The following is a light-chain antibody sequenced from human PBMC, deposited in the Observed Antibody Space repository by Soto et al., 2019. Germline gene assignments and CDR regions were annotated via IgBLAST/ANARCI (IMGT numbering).Light chain of an antibody. CDR1: HHISRW. Sequence: EIQMTQSPSTLSAAVGERVTFTCRASHHISRWLAWYQQKPGKAPRLLIYAASTLESGVPSRFSGGGSGTEFTLTISSLQPDDFATHSCQQYNSYSESFGQGNIYSKTFGQGTKVEIK. V-gene: IGKV1-5*01. CDR3: QQYNSYSESFGQGNIYSKT. J-gene: IGKJ1*01. CDR2: AAS.